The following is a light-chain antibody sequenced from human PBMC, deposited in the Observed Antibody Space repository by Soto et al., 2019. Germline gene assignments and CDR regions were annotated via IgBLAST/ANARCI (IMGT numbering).Light chain of an antibody. CDR1: SSDVGGYPY. CDR2: EVS. CDR3: SSYTSYSTWV. Sequence: QPASVSGSPGQSITISCTGASSDVGGYPYVSWFQHHPGKAPKLMIYEVSNRPSGVSNRFSASKSGNTASLTISGLQADDEADYYCSSYTSYSTWVFGGGTKLTVL. V-gene: IGLV2-14*01. J-gene: IGLJ3*02.